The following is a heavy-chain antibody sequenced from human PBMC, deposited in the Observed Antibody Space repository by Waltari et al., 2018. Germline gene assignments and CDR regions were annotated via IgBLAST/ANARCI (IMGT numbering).Heavy chain of an antibody. CDR1: GFTFTSSA. D-gene: IGHD3-22*01. J-gene: IGHJ1*01. V-gene: IGHV1-58*01. Sequence: QMQLVQSGPEVKKPGTSVKVSCKASGFTFTSSAVQWVRQARGQGLEGMGWSYVGRCNTNYAQKFQERVTNTRDMATSTAYMELSSLGSEDTAVYYCAAESRDSSAGEYFQHWGKGTLVTVSS. CDR2: SYVGRCNT. CDR3: AAESRDSSAGEYFQH.